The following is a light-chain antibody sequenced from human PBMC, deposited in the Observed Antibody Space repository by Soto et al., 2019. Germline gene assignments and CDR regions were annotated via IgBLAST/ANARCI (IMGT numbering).Light chain of an antibody. V-gene: IGLV2-23*01. CDR1: SSDVGSYKF. CDR3: CSYAGSSTWV. Sequence: QSALTQPASVSGSPGQSITISCTGTSSDVGSYKFLSWYQQYPGKLPKIIIYEGSKRPSGVSNRFSGSKSGNTASLTISGLQADDEADYYCCSYAGSSTWVFGGGTQLTVL. CDR2: EGS. J-gene: IGLJ3*02.